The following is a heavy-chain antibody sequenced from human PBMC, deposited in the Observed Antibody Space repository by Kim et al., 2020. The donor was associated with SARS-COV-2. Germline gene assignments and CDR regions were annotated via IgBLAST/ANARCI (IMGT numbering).Heavy chain of an antibody. CDR3: TRDQFRYCSSTSCYTALVGFDY. CDR2: IRSKAYGGTT. D-gene: IGHD2-2*02. CDR1: GFTFGDYA. J-gene: IGHJ4*02. V-gene: IGHV3-49*03. Sequence: GGSLRLSCTASGFTFGDYAMSWFRQAPGKGLEWVGFIRSKAYGGTTEYAASVKGRFTISRDDSKSIAYLQMNSLKTEDTAVYYCTRDQFRYCSSTSCYTALVGFDYWGQGTLVTVSS.